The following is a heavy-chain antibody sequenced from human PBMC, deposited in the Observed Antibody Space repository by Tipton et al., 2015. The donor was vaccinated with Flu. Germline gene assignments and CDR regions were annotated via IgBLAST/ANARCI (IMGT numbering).Heavy chain of an antibody. V-gene: IGHV1-46*01. J-gene: IGHJ5*02. Sequence: QVQLVQSGAEVKKPGASVKVSCKASGYTFTSYYMHWVRQAPGQGLEWMGIINPSGGSTSYAQKFQGRVTMTRDTSTSTVYMELSSLRSEDTAVYYCARDKPRIAAAGTFWFDPWGQGTLVTVSS. CDR3: ARDKPRIAAAGTFWFDP. D-gene: IGHD6-13*01. CDR1: GYTFTSYY. CDR2: INPSGGST.